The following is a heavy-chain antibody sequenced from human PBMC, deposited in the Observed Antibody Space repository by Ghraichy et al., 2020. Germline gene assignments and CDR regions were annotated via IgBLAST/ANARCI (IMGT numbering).Heavy chain of an antibody. CDR3: ARHTYYDFWSGYNSYYYYGMDL. D-gene: IGHD3-3*01. Sequence: SETLSLTCTVSGGSISSSSYYWGWIRQPPGKGLEWIGSIYYSGSTYYNPSLKSRVTISVDTSKNQFSLKLSSVTAADTAVYYCARHTYYDFWSGYNSYYYYGMDLWGQGTTVTVSS. J-gene: IGHJ6*02. CDR1: GGSISSSSYY. V-gene: IGHV4-39*01. CDR2: IYYSGST.